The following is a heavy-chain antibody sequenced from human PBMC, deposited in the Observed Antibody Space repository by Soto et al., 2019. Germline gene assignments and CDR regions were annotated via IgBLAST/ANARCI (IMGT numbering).Heavy chain of an antibody. CDR2: ISGSGGST. J-gene: IGHJ5*02. D-gene: IGHD2-15*01. V-gene: IGHV3-23*01. CDR1: GFTFSSYA. CDR3: AKEGGGIVVVVAAFAWFDP. Sequence: EVQLLESGGGLVQPGGSLRLSCAASGFTFSSYAMSWVRKAPGKGLEWVSAISGSGGSTYYADSVKGRFTISRDNSKNTLYLQMNSLRAEDTAVYYCAKEGGGIVVVVAAFAWFDPWGQGTLVTVSS.